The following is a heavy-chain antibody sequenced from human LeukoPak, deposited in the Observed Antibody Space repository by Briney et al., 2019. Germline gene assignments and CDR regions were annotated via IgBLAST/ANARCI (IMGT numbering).Heavy chain of an antibody. D-gene: IGHD3-10*01. V-gene: IGHV3-66*01. Sequence: GGSLRLSCAASGFTVSSNYMSWVRQAPGKGLEWVSVIYSGGSTNYADSVKGRFTISTDNSKNTLYLQMNSLRAEDTAVYYCARDTRPDYYGSGSYNWGQGTLVTVSS. J-gene: IGHJ4*02. CDR2: IYSGGST. CDR3: ARDTRPDYYGSGSYN. CDR1: GFTVSSNY.